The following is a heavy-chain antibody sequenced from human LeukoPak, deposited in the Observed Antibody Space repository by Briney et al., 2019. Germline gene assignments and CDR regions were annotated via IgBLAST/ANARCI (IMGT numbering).Heavy chain of an antibody. J-gene: IGHJ3*01. Sequence: PGGSLRLSCAASGFTFSSHWMHWVRQAPGEGLVWVSRVNGPGDWTHYADSVRGRFITSRDNAENTISLQMNNLRAEDTAVYFCAREVFEGQRQSDAFDVWGQGTMVTVSS. V-gene: IGHV3-74*01. D-gene: IGHD6-25*01. CDR2: VNGPGDWT. CDR1: GFTFSSHW. CDR3: AREVFEGQRQSDAFDV.